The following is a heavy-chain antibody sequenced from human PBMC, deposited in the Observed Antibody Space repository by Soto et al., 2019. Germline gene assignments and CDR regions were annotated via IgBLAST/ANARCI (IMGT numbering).Heavy chain of an antibody. J-gene: IGHJ5*02. CDR3: ARGQRFSDWFDP. CDR2: IYSSGNT. Sequence: PSEILSLTCSVSGGTISGYYWTWIRQPAGKGLEWIGRIYSSGNTKYNPSLQSRVTMSLDTSNNQFSLRLTSVTAADTAVYYCARGQRFSDWFDPWGQGTLVTVSS. CDR1: GGTISGYY. D-gene: IGHD3-3*01. V-gene: IGHV4-4*07.